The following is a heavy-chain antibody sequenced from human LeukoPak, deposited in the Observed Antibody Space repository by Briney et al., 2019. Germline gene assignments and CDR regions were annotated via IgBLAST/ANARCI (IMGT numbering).Heavy chain of an antibody. V-gene: IGHV3-30*18. D-gene: IGHD6-19*01. J-gene: IGHJ6*04. Sequence: GTSLRLSCAASGFTFSSYGMHWVRQAPGKGLEWVAIISYDGSDKYYADSVKGRFTISRDNSKNTLYVQMNRLRAEDTAIYYCAKDGALRQWLVSGDYYYGMDVWGKGTTVTVSS. CDR1: GFTFSSYG. CDR2: ISYDGSDK. CDR3: AKDGALRQWLVSGDYYYGMDV.